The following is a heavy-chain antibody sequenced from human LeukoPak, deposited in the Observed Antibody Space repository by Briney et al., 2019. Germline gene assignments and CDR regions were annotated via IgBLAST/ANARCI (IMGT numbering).Heavy chain of an antibody. V-gene: IGHV3-43*02. D-gene: IGHD3-9*01. CDR1: GFTFDDYA. J-gene: IGHJ4*02. CDR3: AAEYYDILTGYS. CDR2: ISGDGGST. Sequence: HTGGSLRLSCAASGFTFDDYATHWVRQAPGKGLEWVSLISGDGGSTYYADSVKGRFTISRDNSKNSLYLQMNSLRTEDTALYYCAAEYYDILTGYSWGQGTLVTVSS.